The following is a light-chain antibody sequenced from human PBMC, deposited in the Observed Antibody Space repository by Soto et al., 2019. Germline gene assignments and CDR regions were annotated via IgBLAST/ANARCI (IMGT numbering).Light chain of an antibody. Sequence: QSALTQPASVSGSPGQSITISCTGTSSDVGGYNYVSWYQQHPGKAPKLMIYEVSNRPSGVSNRFSGSKSGNTASLTISGLQAEDEADYYCRSYTSSSTLKLFGGGTKLTVL. CDR3: RSYTSSSTLKL. V-gene: IGLV2-14*01. J-gene: IGLJ2*01. CDR2: EVS. CDR1: SSDVGGYNY.